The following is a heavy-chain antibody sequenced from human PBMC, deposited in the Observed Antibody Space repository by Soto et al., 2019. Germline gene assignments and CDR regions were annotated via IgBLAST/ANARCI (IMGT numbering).Heavy chain of an antibody. CDR1: GGTISSWY. Sequence: PSETLSLTCTVSGGTISSWYWSWIRQPPGKGLEWIGYIYYSGSTNYNPSLKSRVTISVDTSKNQFSLKLSSVTAADTAVYYCARDMSGFDYWGHGTLVTVSS. CDR3: ARDMSGFDY. D-gene: IGHD3-3*01. V-gene: IGHV4-59*01. CDR2: IYYSGST. J-gene: IGHJ5*01.